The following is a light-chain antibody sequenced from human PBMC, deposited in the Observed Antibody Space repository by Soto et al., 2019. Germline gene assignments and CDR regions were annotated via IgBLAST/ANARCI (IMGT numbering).Light chain of an antibody. CDR2: GAS. CDR1: QSVSSN. CDR3: QQYGSSRT. Sequence: EIVMTQSPATLSVSPGERATLSCRASQSVSSNLAWYQQKVGQAPRLLIYGASTRATGIPARFSGSGSGTEFTLTISRLEPEDFAVYYCQQYGSSRTFGQGTKVDIK. J-gene: IGKJ1*01. V-gene: IGKV3D-15*01.